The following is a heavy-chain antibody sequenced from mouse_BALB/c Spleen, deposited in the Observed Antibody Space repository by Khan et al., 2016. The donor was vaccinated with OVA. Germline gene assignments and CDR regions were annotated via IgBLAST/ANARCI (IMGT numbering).Heavy chain of an antibody. V-gene: IGHV3-2*02. Sequence: EVQLQESGPGLVKPSQSLSLTCTVTGYSITSEYAWNWIRQFPGNKLELMGYINYSGTTRFNPSLKRRASIPRDTSKHPFFLQLHSVPTEYTATDYCARKDYNDYDPFPYWGQGTLVTVSA. CDR3: ARKDYNDYDPFPY. D-gene: IGHD2-4*01. CDR1: GYSITSEYA. J-gene: IGHJ3*01. CDR2: INYSGTT.